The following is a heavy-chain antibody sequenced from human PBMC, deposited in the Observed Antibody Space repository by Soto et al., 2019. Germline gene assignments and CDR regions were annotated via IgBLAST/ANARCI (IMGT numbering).Heavy chain of an antibody. Sequence: QVQLVQSGSELKKPGASVKVSCKASGYTFTSYAMNWVRQAPGQGLEWMGWINTNTGNPTYAQGFTGRFVFSLDTSXXTXYXRICSLKAEDTAVYYCASTGGAIYVRGYYYYYGMDVWGQGTTVTVSS. CDR1: GYTFTSYA. V-gene: IGHV7-4-1*01. D-gene: IGHD3-10*02. CDR2: INTNTGNP. CDR3: ASTGGAIYVRGYYYYYGMDV. J-gene: IGHJ6*02.